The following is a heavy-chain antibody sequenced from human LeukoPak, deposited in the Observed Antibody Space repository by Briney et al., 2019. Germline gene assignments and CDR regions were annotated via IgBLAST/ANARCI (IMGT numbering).Heavy chain of an antibody. CDR2: ITYDGSNT. V-gene: IGHV3-30*18. CDR3: AKGHGSGSLPDPFDY. D-gene: IGHD3-10*01. Sequence: GGSLRLSCAASGFTFSSYGMHWVRQALGKGLEWAATITYDGSNTYYADSVKGRFTISRDNSKHTLYLQMNSLRTEDTAVYYCAKGHGSGSLPDPFDYWGQGTLVTVSS. J-gene: IGHJ4*02. CDR1: GFTFSSYG.